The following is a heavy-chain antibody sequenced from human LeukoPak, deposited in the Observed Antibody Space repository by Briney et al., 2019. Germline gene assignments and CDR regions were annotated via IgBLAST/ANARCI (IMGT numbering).Heavy chain of an antibody. V-gene: IGHV4-30-4*08. J-gene: IGHJ5*02. D-gene: IGHD6-19*01. CDR1: GDSLNSGSYY. CDR3: ARQESHSSGWYGLRRWFDP. Sequence: SQTLSLTCTVFGDSLNSGSYYWSWIRQHSERGLEWIGYISYRGTTFYNPSLKSRVSISVDTSKNQFSLKLSSVTAADTAVYYCARQESHSSGWYGLRRWFDPWGQGTLVTVSS. CDR2: ISYRGTT.